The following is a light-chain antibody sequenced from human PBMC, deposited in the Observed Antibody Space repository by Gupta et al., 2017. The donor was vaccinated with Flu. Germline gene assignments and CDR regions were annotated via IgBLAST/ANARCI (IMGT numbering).Light chain of an antibody. Sequence: SDVGAYESVSWFQQHPGEVPKLILYGVSERPSGVPDRFSGSKSGNTASLTISGLQVEDEADYYCCSHAGIINFPYVFGTGTKVTVL. V-gene: IGLV2-11*03. CDR2: GVS. J-gene: IGLJ1*01. CDR1: SDVGAYES. CDR3: CSHAGIINFPYV.